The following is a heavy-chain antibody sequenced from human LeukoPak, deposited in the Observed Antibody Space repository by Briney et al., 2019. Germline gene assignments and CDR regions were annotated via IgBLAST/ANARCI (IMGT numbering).Heavy chain of an antibody. CDR2: ISSDGSST. Sequence: GGSLRLSCAASGFTFSNYWMHWVRQAPGKGLVWVSLISSDGSSTIYADSVKGRFTISRDNAKNTLYLQMNSLRADDTAVYYCARRKESGGSYFFDYWSQGTLVTVSS. CDR3: ARRKESGGSYFFDY. CDR1: GFTFSNYW. D-gene: IGHD1-26*01. V-gene: IGHV3-74*01. J-gene: IGHJ4*02.